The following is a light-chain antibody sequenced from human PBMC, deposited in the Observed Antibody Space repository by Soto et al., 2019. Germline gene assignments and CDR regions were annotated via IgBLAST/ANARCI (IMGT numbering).Light chain of an antibody. CDR3: QQRSNWAIT. CDR2: DAS. Sequence: EIVITQSPATLSLSQGERPTLSCMASQSVSSYVAWYQQKPGQAPRLLIYDASNRATGITARGSGSGAGTDCTRTLSSLETADCAVYDCQQRSNWAITVGQGTRLEIK. CDR1: QSVSSY. J-gene: IGKJ5*01. V-gene: IGKV3-11*01.